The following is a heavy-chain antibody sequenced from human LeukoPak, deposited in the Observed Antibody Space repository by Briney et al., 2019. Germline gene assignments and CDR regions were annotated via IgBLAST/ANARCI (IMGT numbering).Heavy chain of an antibody. V-gene: IGHV1-69*13. D-gene: IGHD2-15*01. Sequence: VASVKVSCKASGGTFSSYAISWVRQAPGQGLEWMGGIIPIFGTANYAQKFQGRVTITADESTSTAYMGLSSLRSEDTAVYYCARDVPSGYCSGGSCQSLDYWGQGTLVTVSS. CDR2: IIPIFGTA. CDR1: GGTFSSYA. CDR3: ARDVPSGYCSGGSCQSLDY. J-gene: IGHJ4*02.